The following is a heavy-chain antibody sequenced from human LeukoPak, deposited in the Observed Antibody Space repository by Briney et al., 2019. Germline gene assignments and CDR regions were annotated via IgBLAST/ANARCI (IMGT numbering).Heavy chain of an antibody. CDR1: GGSISSHF. CDR2: FYNGGST. CDR3: ARANDYGDPLPRYMDV. V-gene: IGHV4-59*11. J-gene: IGHJ6*03. Sequence: PSETLSLTCTMSGGSISSHFWTWIRQPPGKGLEWIGYFYNGGSTDYNPSLKSRVTISVDKSKNQFSLKVTSVTAADTAVYYCARANDYGDPLPRYMDVWGKGTTVTVSS. D-gene: IGHD4-17*01.